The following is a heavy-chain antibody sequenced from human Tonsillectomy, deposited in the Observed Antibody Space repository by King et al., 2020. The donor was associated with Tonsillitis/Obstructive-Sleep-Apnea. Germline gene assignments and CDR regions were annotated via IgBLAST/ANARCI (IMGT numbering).Heavy chain of an antibody. CDR3: ARRYCSSTSCYYFDY. J-gene: IGHJ4*02. D-gene: IGHD2-2*01. V-gene: IGHV4-39*01. CDR1: GGSISSSSYY. Sequence: QEQLQESGPGLVKPSETLSLTYTVSGGSISSSSYYWGWIRQPPGKGLEWIGSIYYSGSTYYNPSLKSRVTISVDTSKNQFSLKLSSVTAADTAVYYCARRYCSSTSCYYFDYWGQGTLVTVSS. CDR2: IYYSGST.